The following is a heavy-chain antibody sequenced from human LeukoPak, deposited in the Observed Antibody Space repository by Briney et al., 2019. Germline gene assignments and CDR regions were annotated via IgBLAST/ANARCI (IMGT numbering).Heavy chain of an antibody. CDR2: ISAYNGNT. V-gene: IGHV1-18*01. CDR1: GYTFTSYG. J-gene: IGHJ5*02. Sequence: ESSVKVSCKASGYTFTSYGISWVRQAPGQGLEGMGWISAYNGNTNYAQKLQGRVTMTTDTSTSTAYMELRSLRSDGTAVYYCARDRSVGRSWYRNNWFDPWGQGTLVTVSS. CDR3: ARDRSVGRSWYRNNWFDP. D-gene: IGHD6-13*01.